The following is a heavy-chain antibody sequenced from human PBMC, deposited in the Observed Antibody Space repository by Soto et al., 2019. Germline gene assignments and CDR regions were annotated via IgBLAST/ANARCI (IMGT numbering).Heavy chain of an antibody. V-gene: IGHV3-74*01. J-gene: IGHJ2*01. CDR1: GFSFSSYW. CDR2: IKGDGNSI. CDR3: VRITCSGGSCQGTDWYFDL. D-gene: IGHD2-15*01. Sequence: GGSLRLSCAASGFSFSSYWMHWVRQAPGEGLVWVSRIKGDGNSISYADSVKGRFTISRDNAKNTLYLQMNSLGAEDTAVYYCVRITCSGGSCQGTDWYFDLWGRGTLVTVSS.